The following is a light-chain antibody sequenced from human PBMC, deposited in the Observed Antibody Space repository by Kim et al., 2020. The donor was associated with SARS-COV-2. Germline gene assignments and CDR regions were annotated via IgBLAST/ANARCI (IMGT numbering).Light chain of an antibody. CDR1: QSVSSN. CDR3: QQGNNWPRT. Sequence: EIVMTQSPATLSVSPGERATLSCRASQSVSSNYYWYQQKPRQAPRLLIYGASTRATGITARSSGSGSGKEFTLTISSLQAEDVADYYCQQGNNWPRTFGQGTKVDIK. V-gene: IGKV3-15*01. CDR2: GAS. J-gene: IGKJ1*01.